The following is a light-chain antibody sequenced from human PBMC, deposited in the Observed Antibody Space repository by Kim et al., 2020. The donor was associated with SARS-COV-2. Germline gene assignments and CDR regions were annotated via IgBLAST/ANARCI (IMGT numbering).Light chain of an antibody. CDR2: DAS. J-gene: IGKJ4*01. Sequence: LSPGERATLSCRASQSVYSYLAWYQHKRGQAPRLLIYDASNRATDVPARFSGSGSGTDFTLTISSLEAEDFAIYYCQQRRNWPLTFGGGTKVDIK. CDR3: QQRRNWPLT. CDR1: QSVYSY. V-gene: IGKV3-11*01.